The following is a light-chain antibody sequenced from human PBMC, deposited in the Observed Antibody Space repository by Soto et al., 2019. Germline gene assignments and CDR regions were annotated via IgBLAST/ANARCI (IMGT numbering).Light chain of an antibody. CDR2: DAS. CDR1: QSVSSY. Sequence: EIVLTQSPDTLSLSPGERATLSCRASQSVSSYLAWYQQKSGQAPRLLIYDASNRATGIPGRFSGSGSGTDFTRTISSLEPEDFAVYYCQQRGNWPLTFGGGTKVEIK. V-gene: IGKV3-11*01. CDR3: QQRGNWPLT. J-gene: IGKJ4*01.